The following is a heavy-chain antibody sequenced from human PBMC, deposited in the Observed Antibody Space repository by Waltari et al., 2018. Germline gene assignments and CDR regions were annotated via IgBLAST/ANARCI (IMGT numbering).Heavy chain of an antibody. CDR2: INPNTGAA. CDR1: GSTFISYD. Sequence: QVQLVQSGAEVKKPGASVRVSCTASGSTFISYDINWVRKAPGQGLEWMGWINPNTGAARFAQNFQDRVTMTRSTSETTAYMEISDLTSHDTAVYYCARGDNWNDRLDFWGQGTKVTVSS. CDR3: ARGDNWNDRLDF. J-gene: IGHJ3*01. D-gene: IGHD1-1*01. V-gene: IGHV1-8*01.